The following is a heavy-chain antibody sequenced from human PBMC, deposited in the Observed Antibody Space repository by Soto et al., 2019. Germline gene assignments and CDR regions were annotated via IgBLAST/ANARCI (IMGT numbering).Heavy chain of an antibody. CDR3: ARVAQYYYGSGSYPRWFDP. V-gene: IGHV4-31*03. D-gene: IGHD3-10*01. J-gene: IGHJ5*02. CDR2: IYYSGST. Sequence: QVQLQESGPGLVKPSQTLSLTCTVSGGSISSGGYYWSWIRQHPGKGLEWIGYIYYSGSTYYNPSLKSRVTISVDTSKNQFSLKLSSVTAAHTAVYYCARVAQYYYGSGSYPRWFDPWGQGTLVTVSS. CDR1: GGSISSGGYY.